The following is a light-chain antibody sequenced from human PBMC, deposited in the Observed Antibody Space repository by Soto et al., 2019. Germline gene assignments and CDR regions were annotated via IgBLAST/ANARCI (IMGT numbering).Light chain of an antibody. J-gene: IGKJ1*01. CDR3: QQYKSYST. CDR2: DVS. CDR1: QSISGW. Sequence: DIQMTQSPSILSASLGDSVTITCRASQSISGWLAWYQQKPGKAPKLLIFDVSTLESGVPSRFSGSGSGTEFTLTISSLQPNDFATYYCQQYKSYSTFGQGTKVDIK. V-gene: IGKV1-5*01.